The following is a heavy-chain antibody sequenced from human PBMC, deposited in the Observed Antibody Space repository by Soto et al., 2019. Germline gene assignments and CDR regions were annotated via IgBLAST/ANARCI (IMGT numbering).Heavy chain of an antibody. CDR1: GYTLTSYA. J-gene: IGHJ6*02. D-gene: IGHD3-3*01. Sequence: GASVKVSCKASGYTLTSYAMHWVRQAPGQRLEWMGWINAGNGNTKYSQKFQGRVTITRDTSASTAYMELSSLRSEDTAVYYCASRSGYYISYGMDVWGQGTTVTVSS. V-gene: IGHV1-3*01. CDR3: ASRSGYYISYGMDV. CDR2: INAGNGNT.